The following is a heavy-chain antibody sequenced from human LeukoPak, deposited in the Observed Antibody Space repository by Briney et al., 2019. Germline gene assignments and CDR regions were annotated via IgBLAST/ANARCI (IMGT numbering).Heavy chain of an antibody. V-gene: IGHV4-34*01. CDR3: ARWFGGVIVRYYFDY. CDR1: GGSISSYY. D-gene: IGHD3-16*02. J-gene: IGHJ4*02. Sequence: SETLSPTCTVSGGSISSYYWSWIRQSPGKGLEWIGEINHSGSTNYNPSLKSRVTISVDTSKNQFSLKLSSVTAADTAVYYCARWFGGVIVRYYFDYWGQGTLVTVSS. CDR2: INHSGST.